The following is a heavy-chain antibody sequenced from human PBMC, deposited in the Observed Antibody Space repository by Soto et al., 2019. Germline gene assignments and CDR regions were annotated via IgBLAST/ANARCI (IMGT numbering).Heavy chain of an antibody. J-gene: IGHJ6*03. D-gene: IGHD3-10*01. CDR2: IYYSGST. V-gene: IGHV4-31*03. CDR1: GGSISSGGYY. Sequence: QVQLQESGPGLVKPSQTLSLTCTVSGGSISSGGYYWSWIRQHPGKGLEWIGYIYYSGSTYYNPSLKGRVTISEDTAKNQFSLKLSSVTAADTDVYYCARVYGSVVLGYYYYYMDVWGKGTTVTVSS. CDR3: ARVYGSVVLGYYYYYMDV.